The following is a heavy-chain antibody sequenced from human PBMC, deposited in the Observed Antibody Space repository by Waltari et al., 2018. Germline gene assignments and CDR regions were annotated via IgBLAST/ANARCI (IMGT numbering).Heavy chain of an antibody. CDR1: CGAISTYY. Sequence: QVQLQESGPGLVKPSETLSLPCTVSCGAISTYYLSWIRPPPRKGLEWIGYIYYSGSTNYNPSLKSRVTISVDTSKNQFSLKLSSVTAADTAVYYCASVPATTVAYWGQGTLVTVSS. CDR3: ASVPATTVAY. CDR2: IYYSGST. J-gene: IGHJ4*02. V-gene: IGHV4-59*08. D-gene: IGHD2-2*01.